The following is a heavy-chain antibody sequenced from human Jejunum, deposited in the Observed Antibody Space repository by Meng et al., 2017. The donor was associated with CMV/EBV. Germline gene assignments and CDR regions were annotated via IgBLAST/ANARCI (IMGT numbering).Heavy chain of an antibody. V-gene: IGHV4-4*02. J-gene: IGHJ3*02. CDR1: ISSIKW. Sequence: ISSIKWWSWVRQPPGKGLEWIGEVFHSGSISYNPSLKSRVTISVDNSKNQFSLNLSSVTAADTAVYYCAREHCTSTDCYGTDAFDIWGRGTMVTVSS. D-gene: IGHD2-2*01. CDR2: VFHSGSI. CDR3: AREHCTSTDCYGTDAFDI.